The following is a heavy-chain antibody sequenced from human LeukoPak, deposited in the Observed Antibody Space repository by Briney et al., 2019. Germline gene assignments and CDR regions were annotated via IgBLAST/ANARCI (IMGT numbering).Heavy chain of an antibody. V-gene: IGHV3-23*01. Sequence: GGSLRLSCAASGFTFSSYAMSWVRQAPGKGLEWVSAVTGSGGSTYYADSVKGRFTISRDNSKNTLYLQMNSLRAEDTAVYYCAKRTGDGSYRYFDYWGQGTLVTVS. J-gene: IGHJ4*02. CDR2: VTGSGGST. D-gene: IGHD1-26*01. CDR1: GFTFSSYA. CDR3: AKRTGDGSYRYFDY.